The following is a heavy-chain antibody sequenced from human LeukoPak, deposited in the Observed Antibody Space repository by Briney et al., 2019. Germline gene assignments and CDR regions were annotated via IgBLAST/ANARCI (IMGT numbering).Heavy chain of an antibody. V-gene: IGHV6-1*01. J-gene: IGHJ3*02. D-gene: IGHD1-26*01. CDR2: TYYRSKWFS. CDR1: GDSVSSNSAT. CDR3: ARGSGSYYAFDI. Sequence: SQTLSLTCAISGDSVSSNSATWTWITQSPSRGLEWLGRTYYRSKWFSDYAVSVKSRTTFNPDTSKNQLSLQLNSVTPEDTAVYYCARGSGSYYAFDIWGQGTMVTVSS.